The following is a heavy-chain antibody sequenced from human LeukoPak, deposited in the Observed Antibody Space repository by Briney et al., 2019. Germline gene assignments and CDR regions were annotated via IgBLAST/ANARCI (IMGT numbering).Heavy chain of an antibody. CDR1: GFTFSSCA. D-gene: IGHD1-26*01. CDR2: IIDSGNSI. V-gene: IGHV3-23*01. J-gene: IGHJ4*02. CDR3: AKYPIFSGSYGVFDY. Sequence: PGGSLRLSCAASGFTFSSCAMSWVRQAPGKGLEWVSTIIDSGNSIYYADSAEGRFTISRDNSKNTLYLQMNSLRAGDTAVYYCAKYPIFSGSYGVFDYWGLGTLVTVSS.